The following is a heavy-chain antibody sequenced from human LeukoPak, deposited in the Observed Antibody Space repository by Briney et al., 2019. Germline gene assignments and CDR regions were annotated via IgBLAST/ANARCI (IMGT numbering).Heavy chain of an antibody. CDR3: ARGTEDIVLMVYAIGYYFDY. CDR2: IYYSGST. V-gene: IGHV4-31*03. Sequence: KPSQTLSLTCTVSGGSISSGGYSWSWIRQHPGKGLEWIGYIYYSGSTYYNPSPKSRVTISVDTSKNQFSLKLSSVTAADTAVYYCARGTEDIVLMVYAIGYYFDYWGQGTLVTVSS. CDR1: GGSISSGGYS. D-gene: IGHD2-8*01. J-gene: IGHJ4*02.